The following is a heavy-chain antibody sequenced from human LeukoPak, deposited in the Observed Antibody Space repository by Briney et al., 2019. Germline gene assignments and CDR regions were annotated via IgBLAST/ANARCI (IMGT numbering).Heavy chain of an antibody. D-gene: IGHD3-10*02. CDR3: AELGITMIGGV. V-gene: IGHV3-11*04. J-gene: IGHJ6*04. Sequence: GGSLRLSCAASGFTFSDHYIDWVRQAPGKGLEWVSYISSSGSTIYYADSVKGRFTISRDNAKNSLYLQMNSLRAEDTAVYYCAELGITMIGGVWGKGTTVTVSS. CDR1: GFTFSDHY. CDR2: ISSSGSTI.